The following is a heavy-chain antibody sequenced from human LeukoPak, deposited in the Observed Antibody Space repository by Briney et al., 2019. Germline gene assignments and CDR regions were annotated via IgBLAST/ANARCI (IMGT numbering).Heavy chain of an antibody. J-gene: IGHJ4*02. CDR2: IYYNGYT. Sequence: SETLSLTCTVSSGSINNYYWSWIRQPPGKGLELIRFIYYNGYTNYNPSLRSRVTMSVDTSKNQFSLTVTSVTAADTAVYYCARRSWSQWVFDYWGQGTPVTVSS. CDR3: ARRSWSQWVFDY. CDR1: SGSINNYY. D-gene: IGHD1-26*01. V-gene: IGHV4-59*08.